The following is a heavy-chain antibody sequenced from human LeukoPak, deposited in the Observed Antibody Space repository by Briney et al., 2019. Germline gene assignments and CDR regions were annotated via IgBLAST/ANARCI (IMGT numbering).Heavy chain of an antibody. CDR3: AKKVVVGATSPYSDFQD. J-gene: IGHJ1*01. CDR1: GFTFTSYS. D-gene: IGHD1-26*01. V-gene: IGHV3-23*01. Sequence: GGSLRLSCAASGFTFTSYSMNWVRQAPGKGLEWVSTISGGGGSTYYAGSVKGRFSISRDNSKNTLYLQMNSLRAEDTALYYCAKKVVVGATSPYSDFQDWGQGTLVTVSS. CDR2: ISGGGGST.